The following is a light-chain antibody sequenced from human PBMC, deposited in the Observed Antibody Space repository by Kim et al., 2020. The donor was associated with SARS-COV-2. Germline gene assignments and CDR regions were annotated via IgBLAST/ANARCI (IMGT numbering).Light chain of an antibody. CDR1: QDIGKY. V-gene: IGKV1-33*01. Sequence: DIQMTQSPSSLSASVGDRVSITCQASQDIGKYLNWYQQKPGKAPKLLIYDVSNLEPGVPSRFSGSDSGTDFTFTISSLQPEDFATYYCQQYANLPITFGQGTRLEIK. J-gene: IGKJ5*01. CDR2: DVS. CDR3: QQYANLPIT.